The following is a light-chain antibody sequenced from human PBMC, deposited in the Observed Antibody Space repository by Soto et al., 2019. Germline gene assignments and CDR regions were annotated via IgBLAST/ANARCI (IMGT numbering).Light chain of an antibody. CDR2: GVS. CDR3: QQYSSLPHT. Sequence: ESVLTQSPGTLSLSPGERPTFSCRALRGVPNNSSAWYQQKPGQSPRLPIYGVSSRATDIPDRFSGSGSGTDFTLTISRLEPEDFVVYYCQQYSSLPHTFGQGTKLEVK. V-gene: IGKV3-20*01. J-gene: IGKJ2*01. CDR1: RGVPNNS.